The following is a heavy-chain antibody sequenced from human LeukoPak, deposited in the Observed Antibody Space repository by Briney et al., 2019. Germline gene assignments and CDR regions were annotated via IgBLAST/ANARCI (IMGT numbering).Heavy chain of an antibody. J-gene: IGHJ4*02. CDR1: GFIVSSNY. CDR2: IYSGGST. CDR3: ARVKKTHTGFDY. V-gene: IGHV3-66*01. D-gene: IGHD4-17*01. Sequence: GGSVRLSCAASGFIVSSNYMSWVRQAPGKGLEWVSVIYSGGSTYYADSVKGRFTISRDNSKNTLYLQMNSLRAEDTAVYYCARVKKTHTGFDYWGQGTLVTVSS.